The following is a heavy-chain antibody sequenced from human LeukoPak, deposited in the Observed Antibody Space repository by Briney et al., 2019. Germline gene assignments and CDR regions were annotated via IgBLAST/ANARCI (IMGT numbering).Heavy chain of an antibody. CDR3: ARGAWTPDY. CDR2: IKQDGSET. CDR1: GFTFSSYW. J-gene: IGHJ4*02. V-gene: IGHV3-7*01. Sequence: GGSLRLSCAVSGFTFSSYWMSWVRQVPGKGLEWVAKIKQDGSETQYVDSVKGRFTISRDNAKNSLNLQMSSLRAEDTAVYYCARGAWTPDYWGQGTLVTVSS. D-gene: IGHD3/OR15-3a*01.